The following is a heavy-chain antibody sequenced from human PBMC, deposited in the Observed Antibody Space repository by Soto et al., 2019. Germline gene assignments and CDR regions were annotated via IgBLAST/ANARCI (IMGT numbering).Heavy chain of an antibody. CDR2: ISYDGSNK. V-gene: IGHV3-30-3*01. CDR3: ARDGIQGACSGGSCYPYYFDY. D-gene: IGHD2-15*01. CDR1: GFTFSSYA. J-gene: IGHJ4*02. Sequence: GGSLRLSCAASGFTFSSYAMHWVRQAPGKGLEWVAVISYDGSNKYYADSVKGRFTISRDNSKNTLYLQMNSLRAEDTAVYYCARDGIQGACSGGSCYPYYFDYWGQGTLVTVSS.